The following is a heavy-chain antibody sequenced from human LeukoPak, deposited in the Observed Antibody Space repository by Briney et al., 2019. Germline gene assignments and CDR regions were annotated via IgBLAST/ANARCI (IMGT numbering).Heavy chain of an antibody. D-gene: IGHD6-19*01. Sequence: PSETLSLTCTVSGGSISSFYWSWIRQPPGKGLEWIGYIHYSGSTNYNPSLKSRVTISVDTSKNQFSLKLSSVTAADTAVYYCASTVAGIGYFDYWGQGTLVTVSS. V-gene: IGHV4-59*01. J-gene: IGHJ4*02. CDR1: GGSISSFY. CDR3: ASTVAGIGYFDY. CDR2: IHYSGST.